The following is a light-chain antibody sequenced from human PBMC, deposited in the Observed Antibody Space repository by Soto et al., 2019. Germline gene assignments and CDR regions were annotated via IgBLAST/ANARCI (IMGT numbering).Light chain of an antibody. V-gene: IGKV3-15*01. J-gene: IGKJ2*01. CDR2: DAT. CDR1: QNVATN. CDR3: QQYNDWPPEDT. Sequence: EIVMTQSPASLSVSSGESATLSCRASQNVATNLAWYQHKPGQPPRLLIYDATTRATGVPARFSGSGSGTYFTLTIRGPQSEDSALYYCQQYNDWPPEDTFGQGTKLEIK.